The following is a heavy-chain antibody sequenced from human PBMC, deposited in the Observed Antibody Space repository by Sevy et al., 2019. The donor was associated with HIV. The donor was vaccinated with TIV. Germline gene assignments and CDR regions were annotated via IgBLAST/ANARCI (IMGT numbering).Heavy chain of an antibody. J-gene: IGHJ6*02. CDR2: TFYRSNWYN. CDR1: GDSVSSNNAA. V-gene: IGHV6-1*01. CDR3: ARDGLTYGGMDV. D-gene: IGHD1-20*01. Sequence: SQTVSHTCAISGDSVSSNNAAWNWIRQSPSRGLEWMGRTFYRSNWYNDYAVSVKGRITINPDTSKNQLSLQLTSVTPDDTAVYYCARDGLTYGGMDVWGQGTTVTVSS.